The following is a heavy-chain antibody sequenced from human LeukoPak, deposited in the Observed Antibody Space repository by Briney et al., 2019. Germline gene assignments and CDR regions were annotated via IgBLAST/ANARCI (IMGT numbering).Heavy chain of an antibody. CDR1: GFIFSTYG. CDR2: IWYDGSNK. J-gene: IGHJ4*02. Sequence: GGSLRLSCVASGFIFSTYGLHWVRQAPGKGLEWVAVIWYDGSNKYCADSVKGRFTISRDNSKNTLYLEMSSLRAEDTAVYYCARVGSSSSLGFDYWGQGTLVTVSS. V-gene: IGHV3-33*01. CDR3: ARVGSSSSLGFDY. D-gene: IGHD6-6*01.